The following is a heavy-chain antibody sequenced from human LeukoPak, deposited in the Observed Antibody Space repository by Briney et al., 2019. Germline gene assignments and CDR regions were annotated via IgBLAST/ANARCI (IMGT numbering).Heavy chain of an antibody. Sequence: PGGSLRLSCAASGFTFSSYAMSWVRQAPGKRLEWVSSISDSGGTTFYADSVKGRFTIPRDSSKKTLYLQMNSLRAEDTAVYYCAKDAQPTTVTTFDYWGQGTLVTVSS. CDR3: AKDAQPTTVTTFDY. J-gene: IGHJ4*02. D-gene: IGHD4-11*01. V-gene: IGHV3-23*01. CDR2: ISDSGGTT. CDR1: GFTFSSYA.